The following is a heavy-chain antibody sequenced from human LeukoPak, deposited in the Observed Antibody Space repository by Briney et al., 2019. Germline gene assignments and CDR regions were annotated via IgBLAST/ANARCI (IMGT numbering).Heavy chain of an antibody. CDR3: ARPRYSSGWYCDY. V-gene: IGHV1-46*01. CDR1: GYTFTKYY. J-gene: IGHJ4*02. D-gene: IGHD6-19*01. Sequence: GASVKVSCKASGYTFTKYYLHWVRQAPGQGLEWLGMIDPSGGSTSYAQRFQGRVTMTRDTSMTTVYMELSSLTSEDTAVYYGARPRYSSGWYCDYWGQGTLVTVSS. CDR2: IDPSGGST.